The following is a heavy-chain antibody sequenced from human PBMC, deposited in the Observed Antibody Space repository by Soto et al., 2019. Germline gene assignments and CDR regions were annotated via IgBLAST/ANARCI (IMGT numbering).Heavy chain of an antibody. CDR1: GFSVSSNY. CDR3: TREDYYGSKMHGMDV. V-gene: IGHV3-53*01. Sequence: PGGSLRLSCAASGFSVSSNYMSWVRQAPGKGLEWVSVFYTDGSRYYADSVKGRCTMSRDTSKNTLNLRMNSRRAEDTAVYYCTREDYYGSKMHGMDVWGQGTTVTVSS. CDR2: FYTDGSR. J-gene: IGHJ6*02. D-gene: IGHD3-22*01.